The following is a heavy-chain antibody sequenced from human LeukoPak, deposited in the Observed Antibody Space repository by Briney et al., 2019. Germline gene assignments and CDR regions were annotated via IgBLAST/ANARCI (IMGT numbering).Heavy chain of an antibody. CDR1: GGSISSYY. CDR3: ARNYYDSSGYYPGLDY. J-gene: IGHJ4*02. V-gene: IGHV4-59*01. D-gene: IGHD3-22*01. CDR2: IYCSGST. Sequence: SETLSLTCTVSGGSISSYYWSWIRQPPGKGLEWIGYIYCSGSTNYNPSLKSRDTISVDTSKNQFSLKLSSVTAADTAVYYCARNYYDSSGYYPGLDYWGQGTLVTVSS.